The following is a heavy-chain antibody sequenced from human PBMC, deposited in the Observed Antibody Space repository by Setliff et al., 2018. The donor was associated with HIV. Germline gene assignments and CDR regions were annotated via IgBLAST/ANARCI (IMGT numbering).Heavy chain of an antibody. CDR1: GGTFSSYA. CDR2: TIPIFGTT. V-gene: IGHV1-69*13. CDR3: ARDPSIAVAGAAV. D-gene: IGHD6-19*01. Sequence: SVKVSCKASGGTFSSYAISWVRQAPGQGLEWMGGTIPIFGTTNYAQKFQGRVTITADEWTSTAYMELSSLRSEDTAVYYCARDPSIAVAGAAVWGQGTTVTVSS. J-gene: IGHJ6*02.